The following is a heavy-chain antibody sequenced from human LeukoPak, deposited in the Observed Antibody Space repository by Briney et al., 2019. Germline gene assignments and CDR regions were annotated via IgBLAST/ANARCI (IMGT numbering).Heavy chain of an antibody. CDR2: INHSGST. Sequence: PSETLSLTCAAYGGSLSGYSWSWIRQPPGKGLEWIGEINHSGSTNYNPSLKSRVTISADTSKNQFSLKLSAVTAADTAFYYCARVPGRPADVFDHWGQGTLVTVSS. D-gene: IGHD2-2*01. V-gene: IGHV4-34*01. CDR1: GGSLSGYS. CDR3: ARVPGRPADVFDH. J-gene: IGHJ4*02.